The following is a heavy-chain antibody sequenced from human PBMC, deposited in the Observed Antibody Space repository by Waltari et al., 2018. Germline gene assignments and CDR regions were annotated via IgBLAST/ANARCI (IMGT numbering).Heavy chain of an antibody. D-gene: IGHD1-1*01. CDR1: GFTLGDYC. V-gene: IGHV3-11*06. J-gene: IGHJ3*01. Sequence: QVQLVESGGGLVNPGGSLSLSCAASGFTLGDYCMTWTRQAPGRGLEWVAYNFGTRTNIHYADSVKGRFTISRDNAKNSLFLQMSNLRVDDTAIYYCARDFRNGASDVWGQGTMVTVSS. CDR2: NFGTRTNI. CDR3: ARDFRNGASDV.